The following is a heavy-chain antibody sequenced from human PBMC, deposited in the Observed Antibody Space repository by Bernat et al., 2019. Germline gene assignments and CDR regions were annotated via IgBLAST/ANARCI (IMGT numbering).Heavy chain of an antibody. CDR2: ISSSSSYI. D-gene: IGHD6-19*01. Sequence: EVQLVESGGGLVKPGGSLRLSCAASGFTFGSYSMNWVRQAPGKGLEWVSSISSSSSYIYYADSVKGRFTISRDNAKNSLYLQMNSLRAEDTAVYYCARERWLAYDYWGQGTLVTVSS. V-gene: IGHV3-21*01. J-gene: IGHJ4*02. CDR3: ARERWLAYDY. CDR1: GFTFGSYS.